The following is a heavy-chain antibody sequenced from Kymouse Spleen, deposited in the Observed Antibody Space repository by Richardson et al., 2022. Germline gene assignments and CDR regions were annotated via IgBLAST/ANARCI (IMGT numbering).Heavy chain of an antibody. Sequence: EVQLVESGGGLVQPGGSLRLSCAASGFTFSSYWMSWVRQAPGKGLEWVANIKQDGSEKYYVDSVKGRFTISRDNAKNSLYLQMNSLRAEDTAVYYCARQYYDILTGYPEYFQHWGQGTLVTVSS. J-gene: IGHJ1*01. CDR2: IKQDGSEK. CDR3: ARQYYDILTGYPEYFQH. D-gene: IGHD3-9*01. V-gene: IGHV3-7*01. CDR1: GFTFSSYW.